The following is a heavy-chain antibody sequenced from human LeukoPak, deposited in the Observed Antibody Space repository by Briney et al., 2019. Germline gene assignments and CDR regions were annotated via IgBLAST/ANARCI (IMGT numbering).Heavy chain of an antibody. CDR2: ISAYNGNT. D-gene: IGHD5-12*01. V-gene: IGHV1-18*01. Sequence: ASVKVSCKASGYTFTSYGISWVRQAPGQGLEWMGWISAYNGNTNYAQKLQGRVTMTTDTSTSTAYMELRSLRSDDTAVYYCARVSGYDWKQSERYFQHWGQGTLVTVSS. J-gene: IGHJ1*01. CDR3: ARVSGYDWKQSERYFQH. CDR1: GYTFTSYG.